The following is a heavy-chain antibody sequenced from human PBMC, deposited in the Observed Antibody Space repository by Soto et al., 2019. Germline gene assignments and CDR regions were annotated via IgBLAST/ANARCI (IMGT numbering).Heavy chain of an antibody. V-gene: IGHV1-18*01. J-gene: IGHJ5*02. CDR2: ISAYNGNT. CDR3: ARGLQQQFLAWFDP. D-gene: IGHD6-13*01. Sequence: ASVKVSCKASGYTFTSYGISWVRQAPGQGLERIGWISAYNGNTNYAQKLQGRVTMTTDTSTSTAYMELRSLRSDDTAVYYCARGLQQQFLAWFDPWGQGTLVTVSS. CDR1: GYTFTSYG.